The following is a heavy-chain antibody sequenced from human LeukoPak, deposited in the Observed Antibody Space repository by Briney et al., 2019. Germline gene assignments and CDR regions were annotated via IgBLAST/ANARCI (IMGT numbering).Heavy chain of an antibody. CDR3: ARRPWMVRFFDY. D-gene: IGHD3-10*01. CDR1: GGSISSSSYY. J-gene: IGHJ4*02. CDR2: IYYSRST. Sequence: SETLSLTCTVSGGSISSSSYYWGWIRQPPGKGLEWIGSIYYSRSTYYNPSLKSRVTISVDASKNQFSLKLSSVTAADTAVYYCARRPWMVRFFDYWGQGTLVTVSS. V-gene: IGHV4-39*01.